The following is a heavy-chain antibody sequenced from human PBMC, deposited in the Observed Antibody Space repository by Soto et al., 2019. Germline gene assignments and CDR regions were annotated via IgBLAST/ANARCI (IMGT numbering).Heavy chain of an antibody. D-gene: IGHD6-13*01. J-gene: IGHJ4*02. CDR1: GFSFSNYE. CDR2: ISSGGSTV. Sequence: EVQLVVSGGGLVQPGGSLRLSCAASGFSFSNYEMNWVRQGPGKGLEWVAYISSGGSTVHYADSVRGRFTVSRDNARNSLYLQMNTLRVEDTALYYCARDRAAGGYWGQGTLVTVSS. CDR3: ARDRAAGGY. V-gene: IGHV3-48*03.